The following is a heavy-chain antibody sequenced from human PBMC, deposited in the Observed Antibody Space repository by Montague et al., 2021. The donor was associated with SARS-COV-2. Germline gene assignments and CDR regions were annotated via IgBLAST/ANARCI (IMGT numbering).Heavy chain of an antibody. CDR3: ASVSDSGYAFDY. D-gene: IGHD2-2*01. CDR1: GGSFSGYY. CDR2: INHSGST. Sequence: SETLSLTCAVYGGSFSGYYWSWIRQPPRKGLEWIGEINHSGSTNYNPSLKSRVTISVDTSKSQFSLKLSSVTAADTAVYYCASVSDSGYAFDYWGQGTLVTVSS. J-gene: IGHJ4*02. V-gene: IGHV4-34*01.